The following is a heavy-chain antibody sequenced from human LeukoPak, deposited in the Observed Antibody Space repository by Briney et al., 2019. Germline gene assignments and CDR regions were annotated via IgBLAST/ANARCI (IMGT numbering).Heavy chain of an antibody. Sequence: PGGSLRLSCSASGFTFSSYAMHWVRQGPGKGLEYVSVITSDGGTTYYADSVKGRFTISRDNSKNTLDLQMSSLRAEGTAVYYCVKGPTGVFWGQGTLVTVSS. J-gene: IGHJ4*02. D-gene: IGHD4-23*01. CDR2: ITSDGGTT. CDR1: GFTFSSYA. CDR3: VKGPTGVF. V-gene: IGHV3-64D*06.